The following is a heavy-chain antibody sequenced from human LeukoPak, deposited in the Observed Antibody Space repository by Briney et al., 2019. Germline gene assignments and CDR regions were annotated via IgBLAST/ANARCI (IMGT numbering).Heavy chain of an antibody. V-gene: IGHV4-34*01. CDR1: GGSFSGYY. J-gene: IGHJ6*02. CDR2: INHSGST. CDR3: ARDPADYGMDV. Sequence: PSETLSLTCAVYGGSFSGYYWSWTRRPPGKGLEWIGEINHSGSTNYNPSLKSRVTISVDTSKNQFSLKLSSVTAADTAVYYCARDPADYGMDVWGQGTTVTVSS.